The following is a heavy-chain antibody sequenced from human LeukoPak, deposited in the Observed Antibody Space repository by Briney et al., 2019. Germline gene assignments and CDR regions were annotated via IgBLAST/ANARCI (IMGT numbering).Heavy chain of an antibody. CDR2: INPNSGGT. J-gene: IGHJ3*01. CDR3: APTPPPYYYDSSGYGAAFDV. CDR1: GYTFTGYY. V-gene: IGHV1-2*02. D-gene: IGHD3-22*01. Sequence: ASVKVSCKASGYTFTGYYMHWVRQAPGQGLEWMGWINPNSGGTNYAQKFRGRVTMTRDTSISTAYMELSRLRSDGTAVYYCAPTPPPYYYDSSGYGAAFDVWGQGTMVTVSS.